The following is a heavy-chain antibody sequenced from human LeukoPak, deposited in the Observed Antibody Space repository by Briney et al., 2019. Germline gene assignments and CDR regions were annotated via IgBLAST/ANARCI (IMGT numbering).Heavy chain of an antibody. CDR2: MNPNSGNT. CDR3: AKAKGTIFGVVIDYMDV. D-gene: IGHD3-3*01. V-gene: IGHV1-8*03. CDR1: GYTFTSYD. Sequence: ASVKVSCKASGYTFTSYDINWVRQATGQGLEWMGWMNPNSGNTGYAQKFQGRVTITRNTSISTAYMELSSLRSEDTAVYYCAKAKGTIFGVVIDYMDVWGKGTTVTVSS. J-gene: IGHJ6*03.